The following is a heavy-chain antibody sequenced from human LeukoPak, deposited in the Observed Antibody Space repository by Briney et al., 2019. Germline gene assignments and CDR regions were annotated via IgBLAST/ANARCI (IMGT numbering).Heavy chain of an antibody. CDR3: AKDVVRGVIITLFDY. V-gene: IGHV3-30-3*02. J-gene: IGHJ4*02. D-gene: IGHD3-10*01. Sequence: PGGSLRLSCAASGFTFSSYAMHWVRQAPGKGLEWVAVISYDGSNKYYADSVKGRFTISRDNSKNTVYLQINSLRAEDTAVYYCAKDVVRGVIITLFDYWGQGTLVTVSS. CDR1: GFTFSSYA. CDR2: ISYDGSNK.